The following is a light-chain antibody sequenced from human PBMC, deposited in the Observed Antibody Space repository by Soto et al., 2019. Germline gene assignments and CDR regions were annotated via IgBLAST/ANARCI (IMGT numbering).Light chain of an antibody. V-gene: IGKV3-20*01. CDR2: GAS. CDR1: QSVSSSY. CDR3: QQYGSSSWT. Sequence: EIVLTQSPGTLSLSPGERDPLSCRASQSVSSSYLAWSQQKPGQAPRLLIYGASSRATGIPDRFSGSGSGTDFTLTISRLEPEDFAVYYCQQYGSSSWTFGQGTKVDI. J-gene: IGKJ1*01.